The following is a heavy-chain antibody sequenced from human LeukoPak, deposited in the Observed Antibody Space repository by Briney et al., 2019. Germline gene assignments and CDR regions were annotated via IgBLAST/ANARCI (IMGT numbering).Heavy chain of an antibody. J-gene: IGHJ4*02. D-gene: IGHD3-10*01. CDR3: ARDRYVYGSGSYYFDY. CDR2: IYTSGST. CDR1: GGSISSYY. Sequence: SETLSLTSTVSGGSISSYYWSWIRPPAGQGLEWIGRIYTSGSTNYNPSLKSRVTMSVDTSKNQFSLKLSSVTAADTAVYYCARDRYVYGSGSYYFDYWGQGTLVTVSS. V-gene: IGHV4-4*07.